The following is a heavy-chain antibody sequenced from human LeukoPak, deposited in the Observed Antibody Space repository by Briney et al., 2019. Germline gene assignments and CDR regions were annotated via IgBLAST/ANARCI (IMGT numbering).Heavy chain of an antibody. D-gene: IGHD3-9*01. CDR1: GYTFTSYG. CDR3: ARVPYQVRYFDWLLPNWYFDL. CDR2: ISAYNGNT. J-gene: IGHJ2*01. V-gene: IGHV1-18*01. Sequence: ASVKVSCKASGYTFTSYGISWVRQAPGQGLEWMGWISAYNGNTNYAQKLQGRVTMTTDTSTSTAYMELRSLRSDDTAVYYCARVPYQVRYFDWLLPNWYFDLWGRGTLVTVSS.